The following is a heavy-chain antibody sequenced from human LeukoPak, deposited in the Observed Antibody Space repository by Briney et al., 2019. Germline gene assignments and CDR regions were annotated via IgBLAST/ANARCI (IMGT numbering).Heavy chain of an antibody. Sequence: PGGSLKLSCAASGFTFSGSAMHWVRQASGKGLEWVGRIRSKANSYATAYAASVKGRFTISRDDSKNTAYLQMNSLKTEDTAVYYCTTGLSAAGSFDYLGQGTLVTVSS. CDR3: TTGLSAAGSFDY. D-gene: IGHD6-13*01. CDR2: IRSKANSYAT. J-gene: IGHJ4*02. V-gene: IGHV3-73*01. CDR1: GFTFSGSA.